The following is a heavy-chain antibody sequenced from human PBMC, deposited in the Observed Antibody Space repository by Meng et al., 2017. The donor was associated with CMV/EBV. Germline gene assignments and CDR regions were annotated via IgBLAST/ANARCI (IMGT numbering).Heavy chain of an antibody. Sequence: ASVMVFCKASGYTFTGYYMHWLRQAPGQGLEWMGWINPNSGGTNYAQKFQGRVTMTRDTSISTAYMELSRLRSDDTAVYYCARVPPSPLYFDHWGQGTMVTVSS. J-gene: IGHJ4*02. CDR1: GYTFTGYY. D-gene: IGHD2-2*01. CDR2: INPNSGGT. V-gene: IGHV1-2*02. CDR3: ARVPPSPLYFDH.